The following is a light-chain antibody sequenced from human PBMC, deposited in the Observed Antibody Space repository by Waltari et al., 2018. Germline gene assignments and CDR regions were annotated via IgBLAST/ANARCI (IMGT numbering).Light chain of an antibody. Sequence: SYVLVQPPSVSVAPGQTARITCGGNNIVSNTVHWYQQRPGQAPLLVVDHDNDRPSGLPELLSGSNSENTATLTITRVEAGDEADYYCQVWDDSSDDFVFGLGTKVTVL. V-gene: IGLV3-21*02. CDR1: NIVSNT. CDR3: QVWDDSSDDFV. CDR2: HDN. J-gene: IGLJ1*01.